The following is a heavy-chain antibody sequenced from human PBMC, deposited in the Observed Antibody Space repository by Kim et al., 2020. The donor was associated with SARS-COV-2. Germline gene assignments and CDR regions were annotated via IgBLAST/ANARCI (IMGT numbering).Heavy chain of an antibody. V-gene: IGHV4-34*01. CDR3: ARSHLYGDYRRGYFDY. CDR1: GGSFSGYY. D-gene: IGHD4-17*01. J-gene: IGHJ4*02. CDR2: INHSGST. Sequence: SETLSLTCAVYGGSFSGYYWSWIRQPPGKGLEWIGEINHSGSTNYNPSLKSRVTISVDTSKNQFSLKLSSVTAADTAVYYCARSHLYGDYRRGYFDYWGQGTLVTVSS.